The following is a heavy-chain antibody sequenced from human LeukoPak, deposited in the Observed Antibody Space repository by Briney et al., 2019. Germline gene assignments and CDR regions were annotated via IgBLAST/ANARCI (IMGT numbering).Heavy chain of an antibody. CDR2: IIPIFGTA. D-gene: IGHD3-10*01. CDR3: ASGHRYGSGTQAD. J-gene: IGHJ4*02. Sequence: ASVKVSCKASGGTFSSYAISWVRQAPGQGLEWMGRIIPIFGTANYAQKFQGRVTITTDESTSTVYMELSSLRSEDTAVYYCASGHRYGSGTQADWGQGTLVTVSS. V-gene: IGHV1-69*05. CDR1: GGTFSSYA.